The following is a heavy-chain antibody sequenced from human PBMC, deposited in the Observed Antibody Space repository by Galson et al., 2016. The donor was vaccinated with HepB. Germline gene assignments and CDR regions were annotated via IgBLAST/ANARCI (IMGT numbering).Heavy chain of an antibody. CDR3: AREGYYGVFDY. V-gene: IGHV3-30*03. CDR2: VSSDVTNK. CDR1: GFTFSRHG. Sequence: SLRLSCAASGFTFSRHGMHWVRQAPGKGLEWVAVVSSDVTNKYYADSVKGRFTISRDSSKNTVYLQMKSLKVKDTAVYFCAREGYYGVFDYWGQGTLVTVSS. J-gene: IGHJ4*02. D-gene: IGHD3-22*01.